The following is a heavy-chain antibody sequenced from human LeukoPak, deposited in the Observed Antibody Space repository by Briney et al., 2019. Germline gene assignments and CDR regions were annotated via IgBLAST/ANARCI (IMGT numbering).Heavy chain of an antibody. D-gene: IGHD3-22*01. V-gene: IGHV3-30*18. J-gene: IGHJ6*02. CDR2: ISYDGSNK. CDR3: AKEPHIYSCVYYPIACGLDV. CDR1: GFTLSSYG. Sequence: GGSLRLSCAASGFTLSSYGMHWVRQAPGKGLEWVAVISYDGSNKYYADSVKGRFTISRDNSKNTLYLQMNSLRAEDTAVYYCAKEPHIYSCVYYPIACGLDVCGQATTLTVS.